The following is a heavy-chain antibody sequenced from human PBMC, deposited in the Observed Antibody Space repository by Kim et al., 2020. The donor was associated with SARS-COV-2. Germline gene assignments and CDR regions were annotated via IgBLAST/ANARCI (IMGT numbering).Heavy chain of an antibody. CDR2: IYYDGSNK. D-gene: IGHD5-12*01. CDR1: GFTFSSYG. J-gene: IGHJ4*02. V-gene: IGHV3-33*01. CDR3: ARGGDGYNSGPFDY. Sequence: GGSLRLSCAASGFTFSSYGMHWVRQAPGKGLEWVAVIYYDGSNKYYADSVKGRFTISRDNSKNTLYLQMNSLRGEDTAVYYCARGGDGYNSGPFDYWGQGTLVTVSS.